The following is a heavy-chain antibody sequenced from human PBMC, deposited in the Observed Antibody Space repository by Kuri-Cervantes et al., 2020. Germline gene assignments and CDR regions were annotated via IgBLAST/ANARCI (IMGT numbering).Heavy chain of an antibody. Sequence: ASVKVSCKASGYTFTGYYMHWVRQAPGQGLEWMGWINPNSGGTNYAQKFQGRVTMTRDTSISTAYMELSSLRSEDTAVYYCARGVLLWFGELYGYYYYYMDVWGKGTTVTVSS. D-gene: IGHD3-10*01. CDR3: ARGVLLWFGELYGYYYYYMDV. J-gene: IGHJ6*03. CDR2: INPNSGGT. V-gene: IGHV1-2*02. CDR1: GYTFTGYY.